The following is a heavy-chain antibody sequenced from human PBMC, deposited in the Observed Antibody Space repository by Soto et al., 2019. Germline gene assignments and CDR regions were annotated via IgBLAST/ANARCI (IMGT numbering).Heavy chain of an antibody. D-gene: IGHD3-16*01. Sequence: EVQLVESGGGLVQPGGSLRLSCAASGFTFSDHFMDWVRQAPGKGLEWVGRDRNKANSYTTEYAASVKGRFTISRDDSKNSLYLQMNSLKTEDTAVYYCARDSLGTGDYWGQGTLVTVSS. V-gene: IGHV3-72*01. J-gene: IGHJ4*02. CDR3: ARDSLGTGDY. CDR2: DRNKANSYTT. CDR1: GFTFSDHF.